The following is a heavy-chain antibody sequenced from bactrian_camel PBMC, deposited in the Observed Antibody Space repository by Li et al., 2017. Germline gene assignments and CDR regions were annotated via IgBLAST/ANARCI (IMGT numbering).Heavy chain of an antibody. CDR2: MQSDGDGSNT. J-gene: IGHJ4*01. CDR1: GFTVSSSY. Sequence: QVQLVESGGGLVQPGGSLRLSCALSASGFTVSSSYMSWVRQASGKGLEWVSTMQSDGDGSNTYYADSVKGRFTISRDNAKNMLYLQMNSLKPEDTAMYYCTKDRSYRTRNWVQSSRGQGTQVTVS. CDR3: TKDRSYRTRNWVQSS. V-gene: IGHV3-2*01. D-gene: IGHD1*01.